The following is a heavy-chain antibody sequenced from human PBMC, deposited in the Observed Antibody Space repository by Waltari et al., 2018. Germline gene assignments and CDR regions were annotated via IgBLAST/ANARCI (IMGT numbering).Heavy chain of an antibody. CDR1: EYTFTSSY. CDR3: ALDRGALWMDA. Sequence: QVQLVQSGAEVKKPGASVKISCKTSEYTFTSSYIHWVRQAPGQGLEWMGIINPSGGSTIYAQKFQGRVTMTRDTSTSTVYMELSSLRSEDTAVYYCALDRGALWMDAWGQGTTVTVSS. D-gene: IGHD2-21*01. CDR2: INPSGGST. J-gene: IGHJ6*01. V-gene: IGHV1-46*01.